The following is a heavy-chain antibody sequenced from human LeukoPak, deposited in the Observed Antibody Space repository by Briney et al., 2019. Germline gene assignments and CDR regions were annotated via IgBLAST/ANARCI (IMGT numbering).Heavy chain of an antibody. CDR3: ARGARFDY. CDR2: ISRNGGST. D-gene: IGHD1-26*01. J-gene: IGHJ4*02. Sequence: PGGSLRLSCAPSGFTFSSYTMHWVRQAPRKGLEYVSAISRNGGSTYYANSVKGRFTTSRDNSKNTLYLQMGSLRAEDMAVYYCARGARFDYWGQGTLVTVSS. V-gene: IGHV3-64*01. CDR1: GFTFSSYT.